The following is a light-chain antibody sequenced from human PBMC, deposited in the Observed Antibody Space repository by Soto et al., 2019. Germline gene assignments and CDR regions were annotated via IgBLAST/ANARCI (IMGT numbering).Light chain of an antibody. Sequence: QSVLTQPASVSWSPGQSITISCTGTISDVGGYNYVSWYQQHPGKAPKLMIYDVSNRPSGVSNRFSGSKSGNTASLTISGLQAEDEADYYCSSYTSSSTLVFGGGTKLTVL. J-gene: IGLJ2*01. CDR1: ISDVGGYNY. CDR2: DVS. CDR3: SSYTSSSTLV. V-gene: IGLV2-14*01.